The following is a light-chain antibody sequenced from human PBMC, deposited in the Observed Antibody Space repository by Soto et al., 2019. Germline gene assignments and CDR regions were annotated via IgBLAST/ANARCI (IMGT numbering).Light chain of an antibody. CDR1: SSDVGGYNY. V-gene: IGLV2-8*01. CDR2: EVS. CDR3: SSYAGSNNVV. J-gene: IGLJ2*01. Sequence: QSVLTQPTSASGSPGQSVTISCTGTSSDVGGYNYVSWYQQHPGKAPKLMIYEVSKRPSGVPDRFSGSKSGNTASLTVSGLQAEDEADYYCSSYAGSNNVVFGGGTQLTVL.